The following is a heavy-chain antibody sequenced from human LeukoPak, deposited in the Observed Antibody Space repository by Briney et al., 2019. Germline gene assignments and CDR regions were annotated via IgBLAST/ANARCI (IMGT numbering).Heavy chain of an antibody. V-gene: IGHV4-61*01. CDR2: IYYSGST. Sequence: SETLSLTCTVSGGSVSSGSYYWSWIRQPPGKGLEWIGYIYYSGSTNYNPSLKSRVTISADTSKNQFSLKLSSVTAADTAVYYCAREAFGELLGGFDYWGQGTLVTVSS. J-gene: IGHJ4*02. D-gene: IGHD3-10*01. CDR3: AREAFGELLGGFDY. CDR1: GGSVSSGSYY.